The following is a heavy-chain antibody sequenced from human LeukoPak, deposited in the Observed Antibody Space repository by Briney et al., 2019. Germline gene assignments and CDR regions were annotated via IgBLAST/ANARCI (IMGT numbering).Heavy chain of an antibody. CDR3: ARGARGRFGELLYAF. CDR1: GGSMSSYY. D-gene: IGHD3-10*01. CDR2: IYYTGST. Sequence: SETLSLTCTVSGGSMSSYYWSWIRQPPGKGLEWIGYIYYTGSTNYNPSLKSRVTTSVDMSKNQFSLELSSVTAADTAVYYCARGARGRFGELLYAFWGQGTLVTVSS. J-gene: IGHJ4*02. V-gene: IGHV4-59*01.